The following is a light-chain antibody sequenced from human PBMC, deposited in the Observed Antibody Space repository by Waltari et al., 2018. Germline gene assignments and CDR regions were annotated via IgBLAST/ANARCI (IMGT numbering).Light chain of an antibody. CDR2: EVR. Sequence: QSALTQPASVSGSPGQSITIACTGSSSDIGAYNYVAWYHHFPDAAPKLLIYEVRKMPSGVSSRFSDSQSGNTASLTISGIQAEDEAHYYCSSYTNTFVVFGGGTQLTVL. CDR1: SSDIGAYNY. J-gene: IGLJ2*01. CDR3: SSYTNTFVV. V-gene: IGLV2-14*01.